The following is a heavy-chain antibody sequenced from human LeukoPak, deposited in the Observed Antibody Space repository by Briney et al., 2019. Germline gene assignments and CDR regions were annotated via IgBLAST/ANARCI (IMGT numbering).Heavy chain of an antibody. CDR3: ARGLVAGISAMGY. CDR2: INHSGST. Sequence: SETLSLTCTVSGGSIDSSSYYWSWIRQPPGKGLEWIGEINHSGSTNYNPSLKSRVTISVDTSKNQFSLKLSSVTAADTAVYYCARGLVAGISAMGYWGQGTLVTVSS. J-gene: IGHJ4*02. D-gene: IGHD6-19*01. V-gene: IGHV4-39*07. CDR1: GGSIDSSSYY.